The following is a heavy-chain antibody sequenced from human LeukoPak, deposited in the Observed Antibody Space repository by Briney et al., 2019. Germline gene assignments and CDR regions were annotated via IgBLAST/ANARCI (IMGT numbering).Heavy chain of an antibody. CDR3: ARVKSGSLDY. D-gene: IGHD1-26*01. CDR2: IYPGDSDT. Sequence: GESLKISCKTSGYTFTNYWIAWLRQMPGKGLEWMGIIYPGDSDTRYSPSFQGQVTISADKSISTAYLQWSSLKASDTAMYYCARVKSGSLDYWGQGTLVTVSS. V-gene: IGHV5-51*01. CDR1: GYTFTNYW. J-gene: IGHJ4*02.